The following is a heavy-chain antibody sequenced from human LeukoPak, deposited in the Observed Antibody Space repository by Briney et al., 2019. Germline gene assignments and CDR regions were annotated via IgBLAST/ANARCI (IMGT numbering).Heavy chain of an antibody. J-gene: IGHJ2*01. V-gene: IGHV3-23*01. CDR2: ISERGGST. CDR3: AKAGQDYWYCDL. CDR1: GFTFSNYA. Sequence: PGGSLILSCAASGFTFSNYAMSCVRQAPGKGLEWVSDISERGGSTYYADSVKGRFTISRDDSKNTLSLQMNSLRAEDTAVYYCAKAGQDYWYCDLWGRGTLVTVSS.